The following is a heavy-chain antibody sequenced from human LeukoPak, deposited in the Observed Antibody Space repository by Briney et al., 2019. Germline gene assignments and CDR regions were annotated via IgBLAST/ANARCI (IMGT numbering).Heavy chain of an antibody. CDR3: ARDIRTYSNYYYYYGMDV. Sequence: GGSLRLSCAASGFTFSNYWMNWVRQAPGKGLEWVANIKQDGSQKYYVDSVKGRFTISRDNAKNSLYLQMNSLRAEDTAVYYCARDIRTYSNYYYYYGMDVWGQGTTVTVSS. D-gene: IGHD2-15*01. CDR2: IKQDGSQK. CDR1: GFTFSNYW. J-gene: IGHJ6*02. V-gene: IGHV3-7*01.